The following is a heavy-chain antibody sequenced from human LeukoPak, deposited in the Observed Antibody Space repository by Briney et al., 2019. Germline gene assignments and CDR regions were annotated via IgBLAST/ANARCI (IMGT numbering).Heavy chain of an antibody. D-gene: IGHD3-22*01. V-gene: IGHV4-34*01. Sequence: SETLSLTCAVYGGSFSGYYWSWIRQPPGKGLEWIGEINHSGSTNYNPSLKSRVTISVDTSKNQFSLKLSSVTAADTAVYYCARGASGYYRQDWFDPWGQGTLVTVSS. CDR3: ARGASGYYRQDWFDP. CDR2: INHSGST. J-gene: IGHJ5*02. CDR1: GGSFSGYY.